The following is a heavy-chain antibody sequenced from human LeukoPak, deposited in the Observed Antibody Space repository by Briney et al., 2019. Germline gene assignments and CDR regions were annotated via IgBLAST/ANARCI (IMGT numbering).Heavy chain of an antibody. V-gene: IGHV3-23*01. CDR2: ISGSGGST. CDR1: GFTFSSYA. D-gene: IGHD2-15*01. Sequence: GGSLRHSCAASGFTFSSYAMSWVRQAPGKGLEWVSAISGSGGSTYYADSVKGRFTISRDNSKNTLYLQMNSLRAEDTAVYYCAKREYCSGGSCYLDYYGMDVWGQGTTVTVSS. CDR3: AKREYCSGGSCYLDYYGMDV. J-gene: IGHJ6*02.